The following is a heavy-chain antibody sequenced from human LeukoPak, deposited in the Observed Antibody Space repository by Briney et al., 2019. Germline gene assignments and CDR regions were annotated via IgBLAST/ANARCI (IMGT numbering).Heavy chain of an antibody. CDR1: GYTFTSYA. J-gene: IGHJ4*02. D-gene: IGHD3-22*01. CDR2: INAGNGNT. V-gene: IGHV1-3*01. CDR3: ARGLPPRRNYDSSGYYSYYFDY. Sequence: ASVKVSCKASGYTFTSYAMHWVRQAPGQRLEWMGWINAGNGNTKYSQEFQGRVTMTTDTSTSTAYMELRSLTSDDTAVFYCARGLPPRRNYDSSGYYSYYFDYWGQGTLVTVSS.